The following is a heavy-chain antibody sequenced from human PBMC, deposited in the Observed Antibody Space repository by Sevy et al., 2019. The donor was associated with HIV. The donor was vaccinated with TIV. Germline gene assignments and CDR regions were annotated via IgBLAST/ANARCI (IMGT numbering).Heavy chain of an antibody. J-gene: IGHJ4*02. CDR1: GFIFSNYA. D-gene: IGHD3-22*01. CDR2: ISYDGSNK. V-gene: IGHV3-30*04. CDR3: ARDPTFSSDTRGYYPFDS. Sequence: GGSLRLSCAASGFIFSNYAIHWVRRAPVKGLEWVAVISYDGSNKHYAASVKGRFTISRDNSRNTLFLQMNSLRLDDTAVYYCARDPTFSSDTRGYYPFDSWGQGTLVTVSS.